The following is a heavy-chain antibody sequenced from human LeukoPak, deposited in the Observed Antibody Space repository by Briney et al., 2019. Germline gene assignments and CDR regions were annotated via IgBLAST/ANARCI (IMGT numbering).Heavy chain of an antibody. Sequence: GGSLRLSCAASGFIFTNYFMSWVRQAPGKGLEWVANIKQDGSEKYYVDSVKGRFTISRDNAKNSLYLQMNSLRAEDTAVYYCARDFRAYYYGMDVWGQGTTVTVSS. V-gene: IGHV3-7*01. CDR2: IKQDGSEK. J-gene: IGHJ6*02. CDR1: GFIFTNYF. CDR3: ARDFRAYYYGMDV.